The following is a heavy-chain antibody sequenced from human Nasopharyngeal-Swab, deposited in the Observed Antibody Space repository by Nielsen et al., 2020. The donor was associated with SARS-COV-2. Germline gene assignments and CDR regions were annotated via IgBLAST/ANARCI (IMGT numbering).Heavy chain of an antibody. V-gene: IGHV4-59*12. J-gene: IGHJ4*02. Sequence: SETLSLTCTVSGGSISSYYWSWIRQPPGKGLEWIGYIYYSGSTNYNPSLKSRVTISVDTSKNQFSLKLSSVTAADTAVYYCTREWYSSGWYGVWGQGTLATVSS. D-gene: IGHD6-19*01. CDR2: IYYSGST. CDR1: GGSISSYY. CDR3: TREWYSSGWYGV.